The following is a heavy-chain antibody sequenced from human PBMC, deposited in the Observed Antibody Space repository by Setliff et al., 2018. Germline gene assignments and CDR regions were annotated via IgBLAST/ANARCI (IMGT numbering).Heavy chain of an antibody. CDR2: VYSTGST. J-gene: IGHJ5*01. V-gene: IGHV4-61*09. D-gene: IGHD2-15*01. CDR1: GASISSGSHY. CDR3: VRDRYGRNSDGSGVYNWFDS. Sequence: PSETLSLTCNVSGASISSGSHYWSWIRQSAGEKPTWIGHVYSTGSTNYNPSFESRVSISVDKSNNQFSLKMTSMTAADTAMYYCVRDRYGRNSDGSGVYNWFDSWGQGILVTVSS.